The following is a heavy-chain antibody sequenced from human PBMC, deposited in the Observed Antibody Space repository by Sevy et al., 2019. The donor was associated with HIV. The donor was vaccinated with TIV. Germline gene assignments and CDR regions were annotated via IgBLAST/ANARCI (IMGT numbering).Heavy chain of an antibody. CDR2: IKQDGSEK. D-gene: IGHD3-3*01. Sequence: GGSLRLSCAASGFTFSSYWMSWVRQAPGKGLEWVANIKQDGSEKYYVDSVKGRFTISRDNAKNSLYLQMNSLRAEDTAVYYCARSSGYYTHDAFDIWGQGTMVTVSS. CDR3: ARSSGYYTHDAFDI. V-gene: IGHV3-7*01. CDR1: GFTFSSYW. J-gene: IGHJ3*02.